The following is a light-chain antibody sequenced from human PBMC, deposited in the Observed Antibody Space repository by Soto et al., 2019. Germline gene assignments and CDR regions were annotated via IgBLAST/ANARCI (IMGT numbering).Light chain of an antibody. CDR2: AAS. CDR1: QGISNY. V-gene: IGKV1-27*01. J-gene: IGKJ1*01. CDR3: QLYNSAPPWT. Sequence: DIQMTQSPSSLSASVGDRVTITCRASQGISNYLAWYQQKPGKVPKLLIYAASTLQSGVPSRFSGSGSGTDFTLTISSLQDEDGATYYCQLYNSAPPWTFGQGTKVEIK.